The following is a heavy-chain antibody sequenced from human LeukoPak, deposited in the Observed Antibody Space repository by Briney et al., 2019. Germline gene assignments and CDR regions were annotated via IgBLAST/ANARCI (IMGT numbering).Heavy chain of an antibody. CDR1: GFTFSSFA. V-gene: IGHV3-23*01. CDR3: TKDPNGDYVGAFDP. J-gene: IGHJ5*02. D-gene: IGHD4-17*01. Sequence: PGGSLRLSCAASGFTFSSFAMTWVRQAPGKGLEWVSSITGNHGATYNEDLARGRFTISRDNSQNTLYLQIDSLRAEDTAVYYCTKDPNGDYVGAFDPWGQGTLVTVSS. CDR2: ITGNHGAT.